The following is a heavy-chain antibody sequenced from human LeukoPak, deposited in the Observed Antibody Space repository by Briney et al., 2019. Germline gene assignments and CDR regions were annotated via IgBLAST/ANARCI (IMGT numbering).Heavy chain of an antibody. Sequence: WVAVIWYDGSNKYYADSVKGRFTISRDNAENTLYLQMNSLRAVDTAVYYCARDRVDTDMVYFDYWGQGTLVTVSS. V-gene: IGHV3-33*01. J-gene: IGHJ4*02. CDR2: IWYDGSNK. D-gene: IGHD5-18*01. CDR3: ARDRVDTDMVYFDY.